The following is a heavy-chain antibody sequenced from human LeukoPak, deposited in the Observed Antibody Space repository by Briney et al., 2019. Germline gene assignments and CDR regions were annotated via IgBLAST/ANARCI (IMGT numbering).Heavy chain of an antibody. Sequence: GRSLRLSCAASGFTFSSYAMHWVRQAPGKGLEWVAVISYDGSNKYYADSVKGRLIISRDNSKNTLYLQMNSLRAEDTAVYYCARDPGRYGSSGCFDYWGQGTLVTVSS. CDR1: GFTFSSYA. CDR3: ARDPGRYGSSGCFDY. D-gene: IGHD6-25*01. CDR2: ISYDGSNK. V-gene: IGHV3-30-3*01. J-gene: IGHJ4*02.